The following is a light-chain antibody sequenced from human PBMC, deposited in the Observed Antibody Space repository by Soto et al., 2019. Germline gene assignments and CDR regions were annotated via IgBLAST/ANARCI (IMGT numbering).Light chain of an antibody. J-gene: IGKJ4*01. CDR2: DAS. V-gene: IGKV1-5*01. CDR1: QSISSW. Sequence: DIQMSQSPSTLSSSVGDRVTITCRASQSISSWLAWYQQKPGKAPKLLIYDASSLESGVTSMFSGSGSATEFTLTISSLQPDDFATYYGQQYNSYPLPFGGGTKVEIK. CDR3: QQYNSYPLP.